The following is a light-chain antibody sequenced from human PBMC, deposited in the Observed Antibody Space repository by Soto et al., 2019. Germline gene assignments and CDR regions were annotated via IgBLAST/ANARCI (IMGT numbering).Light chain of an antibody. J-gene: IGKJ5*01. CDR3: KQRHMWPIT. CDR2: AAY. V-gene: IGKV1-12*01. CDR1: QGISSW. Sequence: DIQMTQSPSSVSASVGDRVTITCRASQGISSWLAWYQQKPGKAPKLLIYAAYSLQSGVQSRFSGSGSGTDFTLTIRSLEPEDSAVYYCKQRHMWPITFGQGTRLEIK.